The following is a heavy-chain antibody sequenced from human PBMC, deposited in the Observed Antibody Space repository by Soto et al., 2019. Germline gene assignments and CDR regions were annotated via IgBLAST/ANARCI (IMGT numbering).Heavy chain of an antibody. V-gene: IGHV3-23*01. Sequence: GGSLRLSCAASGFTFSSYAMSWVRQAPGKGLEWVSAISGSGGSTYYADSVKGRFTISRDNSKNTLYLQMNSLRAEDTAVYYCAKDTMFLAAAGTVGEPESDPWGQGTLVTVSS. CDR2: ISGSGGST. D-gene: IGHD6-13*01. CDR3: AKDTMFLAAAGTVGEPESDP. J-gene: IGHJ5*02. CDR1: GFTFSSYA.